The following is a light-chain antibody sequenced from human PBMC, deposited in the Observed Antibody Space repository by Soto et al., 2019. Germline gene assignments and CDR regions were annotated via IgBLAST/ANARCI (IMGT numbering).Light chain of an antibody. J-gene: IGKJ1*01. CDR2: GAS. Sequence: EVVLTQSPGTLSLSPGERATLSCRASQRVTGNFLAWYQKKPGQAPRRLIHGASARATGVPDRFSGSGSGTDFTLTISRLEAEDFAVYYCQYYATPPRTFGQGTKVEV. V-gene: IGKV3-20*01. CDR1: QRVTGNF. CDR3: QYYATPPRT.